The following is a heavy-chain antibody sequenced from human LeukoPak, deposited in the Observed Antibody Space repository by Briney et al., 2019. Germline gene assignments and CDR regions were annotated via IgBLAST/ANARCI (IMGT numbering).Heavy chain of an antibody. CDR2: VYPGGFT. D-gene: IGHD3-10*01. Sequence: GGSLRLSCAVSGFTVTSNYMSWVRQAPGKGLEWVSVVYPGGFTYHADSVKGRFTISRDTSKNTVYLQMNSLRAEDTAVYYCARGVWFGDQNGDYYFDYWGQGTLVTVSS. J-gene: IGHJ4*02. V-gene: IGHV3-66*01. CDR3: ARGVWFGDQNGDYYFDY. CDR1: GFTVTSNY.